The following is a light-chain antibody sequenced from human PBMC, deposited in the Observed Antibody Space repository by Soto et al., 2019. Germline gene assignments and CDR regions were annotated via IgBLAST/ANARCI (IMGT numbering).Light chain of an antibody. CDR3: QVWDSSSDPSGV. Sequence: SYELTQSPSVSVAPGKTARITCGGNNIGSKSVHWYQQKPGQAPVLVIYYDSDRPSGIPERFSGSKSGNTATLTISRVEAGDEADYYCQVWDSSSDPSGVFGGGTKLTVL. CDR1: NIGSKS. CDR2: YDS. J-gene: IGLJ2*01. V-gene: IGLV3-21*04.